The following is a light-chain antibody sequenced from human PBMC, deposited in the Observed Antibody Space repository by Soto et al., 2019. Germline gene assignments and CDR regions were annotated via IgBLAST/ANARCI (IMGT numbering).Light chain of an antibody. V-gene: IGKV1-9*01. CDR3: QGLNDYPIT. J-gene: IGKJ5*01. CDR2: AAS. CDR1: QGISSY. Sequence: DIQLTQSPSFLSASVGDRVTITCRASQGISSYLAWYQQKPGKAPKFLIYAASTLQSGVPSRFSGSGSGTEFTLTISSLQPEDFATYYCQGLNDYPITFGQGTRLEIK.